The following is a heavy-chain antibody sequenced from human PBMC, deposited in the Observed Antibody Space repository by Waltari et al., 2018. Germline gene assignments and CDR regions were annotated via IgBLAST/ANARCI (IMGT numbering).Heavy chain of an antibody. Sequence: EVQLVESGGGLVKPGGSLRLSCAASGFTFSRYSMHWVRQAPGKGLEWVSFISSSSSYIYYADSVKGRFTIARDNAKNSLYRQMNSLRAEDTAVYYCASWGVPNGYWGQGTLVTVSS. CDR1: GFTFSRYS. CDR2: ISSSSSYI. V-gene: IGHV3-21*01. J-gene: IGHJ4*02. D-gene: IGHD7-27*01. CDR3: ASWGVPNGY.